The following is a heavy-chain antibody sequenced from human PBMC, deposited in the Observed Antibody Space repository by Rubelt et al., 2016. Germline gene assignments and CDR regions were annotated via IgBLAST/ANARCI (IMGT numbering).Heavy chain of an antibody. CDR1: GFTFDDYT. CDR2: ISWDGGST. CDR3: AKDLSKLLWFGEGFDY. J-gene: IGHJ4*02. Sequence: AASGFTFDDYTMHWVRQAPGKGLEWVSLISWDGGSTYYADSVKGRFTISRDNSKNSLYLQINSLRTEDTALYYCAKDLSKLLWFGEGFDYWGQGTLVTVSS. D-gene: IGHD3-10*01. V-gene: IGHV3-43*01.